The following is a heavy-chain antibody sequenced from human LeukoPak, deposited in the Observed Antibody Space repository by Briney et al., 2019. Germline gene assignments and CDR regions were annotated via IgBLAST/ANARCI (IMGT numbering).Heavy chain of an antibody. CDR2: ISHSGST. J-gene: IGHJ5*02. CDR1: GGSFDGYY. V-gene: IGHV4-34*01. D-gene: IGHD3-3*01. Sequence: SETLSLTCAVFGGSFDGYYWSWIRQSPGKGLEWTGEISHSGSTNYYPSLKSRVTISVDTSKNQFSLKLSSVTAADTAVYFSARGLKYYDFWSAYYSPWGPGTLVTVSS. CDR3: ARGLKYYDFWSAYYSP.